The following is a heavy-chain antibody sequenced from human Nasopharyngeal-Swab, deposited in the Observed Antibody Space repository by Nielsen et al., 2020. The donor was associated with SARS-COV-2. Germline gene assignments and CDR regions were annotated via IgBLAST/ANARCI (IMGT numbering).Heavy chain of an antibody. J-gene: IGHJ3*02. D-gene: IGHD3-22*01. CDR1: GFTFSSYW. CDR3: ARGVYYDSSGDYVDAFDI. V-gene: IGHV3-7*03. Sequence: GGSLRLSCAASGFTFSSYWMSWVRQAPGKGLEWVANIKQDGSEKFYVDSVKGRFTISRDNAKNSLYLQMNSLRAEDTAVYYCARGVYYDSSGDYVDAFDIWGQGTMVTVS. CDR2: IKQDGSEK.